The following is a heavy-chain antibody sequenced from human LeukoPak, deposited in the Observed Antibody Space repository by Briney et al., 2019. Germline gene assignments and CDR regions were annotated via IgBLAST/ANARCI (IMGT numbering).Heavy chain of an antibody. J-gene: IGHJ4*02. D-gene: IGHD3-3*01. V-gene: IGHV3-30*02. CDR3: AGYSDFWSAPQPDPGY. CDR1: GFTFSSYG. CDR2: IRYDGSNK. Sequence: QSGGSLRLSCAASGFTFSSYGMHWVRQAPGKGLEWVAFIRYDGSNKYYADSVKGRFTISRDNSKNTLYLQMNSLRAEDTAVYYCAGYSDFWSAPQPDPGYWGQGTLVTVSS.